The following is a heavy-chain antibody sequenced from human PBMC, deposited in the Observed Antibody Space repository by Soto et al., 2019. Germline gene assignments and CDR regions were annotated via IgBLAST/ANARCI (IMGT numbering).Heavy chain of an antibody. CDR2: INAGNGNT. CDR3: ARGRSGYFSWFWFAP. D-gene: IGHD3-3*01. J-gene: IGHJ5*02. V-gene: IGHV1-3*01. CDR1: GYTFTSYA. Sequence: ASVKVSCKASGYTFTSYAMHWVRQAPGQRLEWMGWINAGNGNTKYSQKFQGRVTITRDTSASTAYMELSSLRSEDTAVYYCARGRSGYFSWFWFAPWGQEPLFTVSS.